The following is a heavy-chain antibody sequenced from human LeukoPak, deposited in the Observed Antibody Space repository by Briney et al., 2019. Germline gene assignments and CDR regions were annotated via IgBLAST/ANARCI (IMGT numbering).Heavy chain of an antibody. D-gene: IGHD5-18*01. CDR3: ARDRWGYSYGGD. CDR2: IRGNAGTT. J-gene: IGHJ4*02. V-gene: IGHV3-23*01. CDR1: GFIFSNYG. Sequence: GGTLRLSCAASGFIFSNYGMSWVRQAPGKGLEWVSAIRGNAGTTYYADSVKGRFTISRDNAKNSLYLQMNSLRADDTAVYYCARDRWGYSYGGDWGQGTLVTVSS.